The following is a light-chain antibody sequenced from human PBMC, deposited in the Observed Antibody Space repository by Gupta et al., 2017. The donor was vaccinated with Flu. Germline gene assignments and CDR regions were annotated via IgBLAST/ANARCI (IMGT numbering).Light chain of an antibody. V-gene: IGKV3-20*01. CDR1: QSVSSNY. CDR3: QQYGSPRWT. CDR2: VAS. Sequence: EIVLTQSPGTLSLSPGERATLSCRASQSVSSNYLAWFQQKPGQAPRLLIYVASTRAAGIPDRFRGSGSGTDFTLTISRLEPEDFAVYYCQQYGSPRWTFGQGTKVEIK. J-gene: IGKJ1*01.